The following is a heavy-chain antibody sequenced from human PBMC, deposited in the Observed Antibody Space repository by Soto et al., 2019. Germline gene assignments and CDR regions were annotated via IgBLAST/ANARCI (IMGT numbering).Heavy chain of an antibody. CDR3: ARAPNDSSGYFDRVLYFDY. CDR2: VYYSGST. Sequence: PSETLSLTCTVSGGSINSGDYYWSWIRQPPGKGLEWIGYVYYSGSTYYNPSLKSRVTISIDKSKNQFSLKLTSGTAADTAVYYCARAPNDSSGYFDRVLYFDYWGQGTLVTVSS. J-gene: IGHJ4*02. CDR1: GGSINSGDYY. V-gene: IGHV4-30-4*01. D-gene: IGHD3-22*01.